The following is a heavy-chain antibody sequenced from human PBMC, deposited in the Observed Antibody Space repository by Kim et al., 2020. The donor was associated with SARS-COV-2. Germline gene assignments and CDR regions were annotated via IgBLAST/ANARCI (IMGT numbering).Heavy chain of an antibody. CDR3: ARGGTYYYDNSGWCFDY. CDR2: MYYSGTT. Sequence: SETLSLTCTVSGGSISGSSYYWGWIRQPPGKGLEWIGSMYYSGTTYYNPSLKSRVTISVDTSKNQFSLKLSSVTAADTAVYYCARGGTYYYDNSGWCFDYWGQGALVTISS. CDR1: GGSISGSSYY. D-gene: IGHD3-22*01. J-gene: IGHJ4*02. V-gene: IGHV4-39*01.